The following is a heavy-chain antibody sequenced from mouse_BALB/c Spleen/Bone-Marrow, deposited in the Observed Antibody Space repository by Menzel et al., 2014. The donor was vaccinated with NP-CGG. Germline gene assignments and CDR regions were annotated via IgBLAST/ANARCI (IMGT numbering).Heavy chain of an antibody. V-gene: IGHV5-9-2*01. CDR2: ISGGGSYT. J-gene: IGHJ3*01. D-gene: IGHD2-4*01. CDR1: GFSFNSYG. Sequence: EVQLVESGGGLVKSGGSLKLSCAASGFSFNSYGMSWVRQTPEKRLEWVATISGGGSYTFYPDSVKGRFTISRDNAMNNLYLQLSRLRSEDTALYYCARHAYYDQTEVSFVYWGQGTLVTVSA. CDR3: ARHAYYDQTEVSFVY.